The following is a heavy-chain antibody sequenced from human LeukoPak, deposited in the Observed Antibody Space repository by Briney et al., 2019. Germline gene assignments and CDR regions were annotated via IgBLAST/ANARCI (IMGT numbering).Heavy chain of an antibody. CDR2: IRSTSTTV. CDR3: ARGLDY. V-gene: IGHV3-48*02. CDR1: GFTVSSNY. J-gene: IGHJ4*02. Sequence: GGSLRLSCAASGFTVSSNYMNWVRQAPGKGLEWLSYIRSTSTTVYYADSVKGRFTISRDNAKNSLYLQMNGLRDEDTAVYYCARGLDYWGQGIMVTVSS.